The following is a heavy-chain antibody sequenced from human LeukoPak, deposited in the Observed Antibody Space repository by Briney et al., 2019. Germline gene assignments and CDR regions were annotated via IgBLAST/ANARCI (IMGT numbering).Heavy chain of an antibody. D-gene: IGHD5-18*01. CDR1: GFTFSGSA. V-gene: IGHV3-73*01. J-gene: IGHJ4*02. CDR2: IRSKANSYAT. CDR3: TENVDTAMVEFDY. Sequence: SGGSLRLSCAASGFTFSGSAMHWVRQASGKGLEWVGRIRSKANSYATAYAASVKGRFTISRDDSKNTAYLQMNSLKTEDTAVYYCTENVDTAMVEFDYWGQGTLVTVSS.